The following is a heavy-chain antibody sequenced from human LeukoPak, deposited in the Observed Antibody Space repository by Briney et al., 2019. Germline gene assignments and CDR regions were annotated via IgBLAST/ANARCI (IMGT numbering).Heavy chain of an antibody. CDR3: ASAWELLGLGFDY. V-gene: IGHV1-69*13. J-gene: IGHJ4*02. Sequence: ASVKVSCKASGGTFSSYAISWVRQAPGQGLEWMGGIIPIFGTANYAQKFQGRVTITADESTSTAYMELSSLRSEDTAVYYCASAWELLGLGFDYWGQGTLVTVSS. D-gene: IGHD1-26*01. CDR1: GGTFSSYA. CDR2: IIPIFGTA.